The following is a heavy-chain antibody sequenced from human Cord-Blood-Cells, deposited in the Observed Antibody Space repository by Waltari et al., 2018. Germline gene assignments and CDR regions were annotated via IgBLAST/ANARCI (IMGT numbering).Heavy chain of an antibody. D-gene: IGHD6-19*01. CDR1: GYTFTGYY. CDR3: ARDGYSSGWYWFDP. V-gene: IGHV1-2*06. Sequence: QVQLVQSGAEVKKPGASVKVSCKASGYTFTGYYMHWVRQAPGQGLEWMGRINPNSGSTNYAQKFQGRVTMTRDTSISTAYMELSRLRSDDTAVYYCARDGYSSGWYWFDPWGQGTLVTVSS. CDR2: INPNSGST. J-gene: IGHJ5*02.